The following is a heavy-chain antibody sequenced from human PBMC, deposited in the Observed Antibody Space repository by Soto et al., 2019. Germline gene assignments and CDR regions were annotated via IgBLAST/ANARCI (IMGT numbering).Heavy chain of an antibody. CDR2: INPNSGGT. CDR1: GYTFTGYY. D-gene: IGHD3-22*01. J-gene: IGHJ3*02. CDR3: AIGLRDSTPKDDAFDI. Sequence: AASVKVSCKASGYTFTGYYMHWVRQAPGQGLEWMGWINPNSGGTNYAQKFQGWVTMTRDTSISTAYMELSRLRSDDTAVYYCAIGLRDSTPKDDAFDIWGQGTMVTVSS. V-gene: IGHV1-2*04.